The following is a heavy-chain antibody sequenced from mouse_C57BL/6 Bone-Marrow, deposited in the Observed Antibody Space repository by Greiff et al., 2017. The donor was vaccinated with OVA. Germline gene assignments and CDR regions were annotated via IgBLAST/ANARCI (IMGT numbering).Heavy chain of an antibody. J-gene: IGHJ4*01. V-gene: IGHV1-81*01. CDR3: ARGRDVYYEGYAMDY. CDR1: GYTFTSYG. Sequence: QVQLQQPGAELARPGASVKLSCKASGYTFTSYGISWVKQRTGQGLEWIGKIYPRSGNTYYNEKFKGKATLTVDKSSSTAYMQLRSLTSEDSAVYFWARGRDVYYEGYAMDYWGQGTSVTASS. D-gene: IGHD2-3*01. CDR2: IYPRSGNT.